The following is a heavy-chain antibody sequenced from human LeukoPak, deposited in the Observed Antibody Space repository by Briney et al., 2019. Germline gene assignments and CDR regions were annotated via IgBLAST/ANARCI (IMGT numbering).Heavy chain of an antibody. J-gene: IGHJ4*02. V-gene: IGHV4-34*01. CDR1: GGSFCNYY. CDR3: AIGPGGYYFDY. Sequence: SETLSLTCTVYGGSFCNYYWSWIRQPPGKGLEWFAEINQGGNTNYNPSLKSRVTISLDTSKNQFSLKLSSVSAADTAVYYCAIGPGGYYFDYWGQGTLVTVSS. D-gene: IGHD3-3*01. CDR2: INQGGNT.